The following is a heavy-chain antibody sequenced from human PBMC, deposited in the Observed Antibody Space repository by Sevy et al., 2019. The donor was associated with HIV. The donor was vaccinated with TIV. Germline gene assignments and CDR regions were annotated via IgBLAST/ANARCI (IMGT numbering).Heavy chain of an antibody. CDR2: ISSTSGYI. D-gene: IGHD5-12*01. V-gene: IGHV3-21*01. CDR1: GFTFSSYR. CDR3: ARAVVEISTWRSDY. Sequence: GGSLRLSCAASGFTFSSYRMTWVRQAPGKGLECVSCISSTSGYINYADSVKGRFTISRDNAKNLLYLQMDSLRAEDTAVYYCARAVVEISTWRSDYWGQGTLVTVSS. J-gene: IGHJ4*02.